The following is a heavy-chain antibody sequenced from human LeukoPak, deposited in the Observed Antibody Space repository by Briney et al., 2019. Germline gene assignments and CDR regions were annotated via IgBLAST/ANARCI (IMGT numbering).Heavy chain of an antibody. CDR1: GFPFSSYW. CDR3: AILGDGSFDH. V-gene: IGHV3-7*01. Sequence: GGSLRLSCAASGFPFSSYWVSWVRQAPGKGLEWVANIKQDGSEQYYVDSVRGRFTISRDNAKNSLYLQMNSLRVEDTAVYYCAILGDGSFDHWAQGRLVTVSS. CDR2: IKQDGSEQ. D-gene: IGHD3-16*01. J-gene: IGHJ4*03.